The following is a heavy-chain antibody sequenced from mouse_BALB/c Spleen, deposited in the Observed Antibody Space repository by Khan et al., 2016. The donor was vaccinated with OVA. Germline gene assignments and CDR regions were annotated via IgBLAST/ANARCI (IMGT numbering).Heavy chain of an antibody. V-gene: IGHV2-2*01. CDR2: IWSGGST. J-gene: IGHJ3*01. CDR1: GFSLTTYG. D-gene: IGHD2-12*01. CDR3: ARHSYRYDFTY. Sequence: QVQLKQSGPGLVQPSQSLSITCTASGFSLTTYGIHWVRQSPGKGLEWLGVIWSGGSTDYNAPYISRLSISKDNSKTQVFFKMNSLQSDDTAIYYCARHSYRYDFTYWGQGTLVTVSA.